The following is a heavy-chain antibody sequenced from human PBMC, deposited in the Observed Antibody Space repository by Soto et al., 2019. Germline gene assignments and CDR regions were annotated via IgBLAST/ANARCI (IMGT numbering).Heavy chain of an antibody. CDR3: AKEGGEEVRYFDWPPG. Sequence: PGGSLRLSCAASGFPFSSYGMHWVRQAPGKGLEWVAVIWYDGSNKYYADSVKGRFTISRDNSKNTLYLQMNSLRAEDTAVYYCAKEGGEEVRYFDWPPGGGQGTLVTVSS. D-gene: IGHD3-9*01. CDR1: GFPFSSYG. J-gene: IGHJ4*02. V-gene: IGHV3-33*06. CDR2: IWYDGSNK.